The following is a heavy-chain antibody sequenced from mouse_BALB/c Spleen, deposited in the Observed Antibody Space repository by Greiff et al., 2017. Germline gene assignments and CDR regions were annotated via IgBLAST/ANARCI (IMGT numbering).Heavy chain of an antibody. Sequence: VQLQQSGPELVKPGASVKMSCKASGYTFTSYVMHWVKQKPGQGLEWIGYINPYNDGTKYNEKFKGKATLTSDKSSSTAYMELSSLTSEDSAVYYCAREEDGNYIAWFAYWGQGTLVTVSA. D-gene: IGHD2-1*01. CDR1: GYTFTSYV. V-gene: IGHV1-14*01. CDR3: AREEDGNYIAWFAY. CDR2: INPYNDGT. J-gene: IGHJ3*01.